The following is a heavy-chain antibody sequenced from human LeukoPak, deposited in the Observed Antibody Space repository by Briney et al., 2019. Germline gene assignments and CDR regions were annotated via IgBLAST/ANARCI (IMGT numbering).Heavy chain of an antibody. CDR3: AGVYCSSTSCYYYYYGMDV. CDR1: GGTFSSYA. V-gene: IGHV1-69*13. Sequence: GASVKVSCKASGGTFSSYAISWVRQAPGQGLEWMGGIIPSFGTANYAQKFQGRVTITADESTSTAYMELSSLRSEDTAVYYCAGVYCSSTSCYYYYYGMDVWGQGTTVTVSS. D-gene: IGHD2-2*01. J-gene: IGHJ6*02. CDR2: IIPSFGTA.